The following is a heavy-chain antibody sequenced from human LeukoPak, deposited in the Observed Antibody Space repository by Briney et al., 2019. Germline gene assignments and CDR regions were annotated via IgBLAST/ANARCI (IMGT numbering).Heavy chain of an antibody. Sequence: PSETLSLTCAVYGGSFSGYYWSWIRQPPGKGLEWIGEINHSGSTNYNPSLKSRVTISVDTSKNQFSLKLSSVTAADTAVYYCARLGYPLFDYWGQGTLVTVSS. CDR1: GGSFSGYY. J-gene: IGHJ4*02. CDR3: ARLGYPLFDY. V-gene: IGHV4-34*01. CDR2: INHSGST. D-gene: IGHD5-18*01.